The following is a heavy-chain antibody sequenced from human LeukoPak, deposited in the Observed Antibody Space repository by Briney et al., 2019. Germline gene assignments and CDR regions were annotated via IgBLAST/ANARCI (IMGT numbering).Heavy chain of an antibody. CDR2: INPNSGGT. V-gene: IGHV1-2*02. Sequence: ASVKVSCKASGYTFTDYYIQWVRKAPAQGLEWMGWINPNSGGTNSAQKFQGRVTMTRDTSVSTAYMELSRLRSDDTAVYYCARDHCTSSGCYEYYYYGVDVWGRGTTVTVSS. D-gene: IGHD2-2*01. CDR3: ARDHCTSSGCYEYYYYGVDV. J-gene: IGHJ6*02. CDR1: GYTFTDYY.